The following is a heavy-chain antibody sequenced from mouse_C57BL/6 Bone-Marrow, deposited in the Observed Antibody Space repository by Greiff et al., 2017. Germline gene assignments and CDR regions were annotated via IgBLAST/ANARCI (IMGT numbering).Heavy chain of an antibody. Sequence: VKLVESGPELVKPGASVKISCKASGYAFSSSWMNWVKQRPGKGLEWIGRIYPGDGDTNYNGKFKGKATLTADKSSSTAYMQLSSLTSEDSAVYFCARSEGTYAMDYWGQGTSVTVSS. CDR3: ARSEGTYAMDY. J-gene: IGHJ4*01. CDR1: GYAFSSSW. CDR2: IYPGDGDT. V-gene: IGHV1-82*01.